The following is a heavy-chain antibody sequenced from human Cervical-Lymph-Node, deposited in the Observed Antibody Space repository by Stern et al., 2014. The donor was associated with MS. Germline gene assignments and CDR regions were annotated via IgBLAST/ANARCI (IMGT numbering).Heavy chain of an antibody. D-gene: IGHD1-26*01. CDR2: IHDSGST. CDR1: GGSISSSGYY. J-gene: IGHJ5*02. V-gene: IGHV4-61*02. CDR3: ATTRWDLFTWNWFDP. Sequence: VQLVESGPGLVKPSQTLSLTCTVSGGSISSSGYYWSWIRQPADKGLEWIGRIHDSGSTYYNPPLKSRVTISMDTAKQQFSLKLPSVTAADTAVYYCATTRWDLFTWNWFDPWGQGTLVTVSS.